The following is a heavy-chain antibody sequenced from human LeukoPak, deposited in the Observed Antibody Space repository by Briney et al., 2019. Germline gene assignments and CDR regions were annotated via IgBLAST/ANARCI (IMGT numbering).Heavy chain of an antibody. D-gene: IGHD6-6*01. CDR3: VKKGSSWSPRLDP. CDR2: ISGSGATT. CDR1: GFTFSNHD. Sequence: PTGGSLRLSCAASGFTFSNHDMNWVRQAPGKGLEWVSIISGSGATTFYTDSVKGRFTISRDNSKNTVFLQMNSLRAEDTAIYYCVKKGSSWSPRLDPWGQGTLVTVSS. V-gene: IGHV3-23*01. J-gene: IGHJ5*02.